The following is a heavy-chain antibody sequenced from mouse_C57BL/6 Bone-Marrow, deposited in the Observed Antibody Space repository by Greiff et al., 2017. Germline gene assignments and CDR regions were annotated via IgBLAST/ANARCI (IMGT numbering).Heavy chain of an antibody. CDR3: ARDGYSNYGCWFAY. J-gene: IGHJ3*01. D-gene: IGHD2-5*01. Sequence: QVQLQQSGAELVKPGASVKLSCKASGYTFTSYWMHWVKQRPGQGLEWIGMINPNSGSTNYNEKFKSKATLTVDNSSSTAYMQLSSLTSEDSAVYYCARDGYSNYGCWFAYWGQGTLVTVSA. CDR2: INPNSGST. CDR1: GYTFTSYW. V-gene: IGHV1-64*01.